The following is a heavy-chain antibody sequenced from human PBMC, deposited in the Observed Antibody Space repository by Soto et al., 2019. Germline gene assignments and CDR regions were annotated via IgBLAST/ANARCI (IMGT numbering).Heavy chain of an antibody. CDR2: IWYDGSNK. CDR1: GFTFSSYG. J-gene: IGHJ4*02. D-gene: IGHD6-6*01. Sequence: QVQLVESGGGVVQPGRSLRLSCAASGFTFSSYGMHWVRQAPGKGLEWVAVIWYDGSNKYYADSVKGRFTISRDNSKNTLYLHMNSLRAEDTAVYYCARTPSSSPYYFDYWGQGTLVTVSS. V-gene: IGHV3-33*01. CDR3: ARTPSSSPYYFDY.